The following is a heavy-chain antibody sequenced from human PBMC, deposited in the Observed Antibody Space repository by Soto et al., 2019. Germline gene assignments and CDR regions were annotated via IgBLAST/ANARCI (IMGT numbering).Heavy chain of an antibody. CDR3: AKDIIYDSSGPYDY. Sequence: GGSLRLSCAASGFTFDDYAMHWVRQAPGKGLEWVSGISWNSGSIGYADSVKGRFTISRDNAKNSLYLQMNSLRAEDTALYYCAKDIIYDSSGPYDYWGQGTLVTVSS. D-gene: IGHD3-22*01. CDR1: GFTFDDYA. J-gene: IGHJ4*02. V-gene: IGHV3-9*01. CDR2: ISWNSGSI.